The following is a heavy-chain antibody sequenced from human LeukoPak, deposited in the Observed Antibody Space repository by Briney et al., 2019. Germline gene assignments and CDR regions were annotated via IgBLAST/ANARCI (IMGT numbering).Heavy chain of an antibody. D-gene: IGHD2-8*01. CDR2: ISSSSSYI. V-gene: IGHV3-21*01. CDR3: VTSWCRQQRDY. CDR1: GFTFSSYS. J-gene: IGHJ4*02. Sequence: GGSLRLSCAASGFTFSSYSMDWVRQAPGQGLEWVSSISSSSSYIYYADSVKGRFTISRDNAKNSLYLQMNSLRAEDTAVYYCVTSWCRQQRDYWGQGNLVTVSS.